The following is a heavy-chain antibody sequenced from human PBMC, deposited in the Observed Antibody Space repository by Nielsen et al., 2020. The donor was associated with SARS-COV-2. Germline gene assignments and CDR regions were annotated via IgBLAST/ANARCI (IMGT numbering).Heavy chain of an antibody. V-gene: IGHV1-24*01. Sequence: SVKVSCKVSAYTLSDLSMHWVRQAPGKGLEWMGGFDPEDGETIYAQKFQGRVSMTEDSFTDTAYMELSSLRSEDTAVYYCTTNVAYYYDTSGLVYNYWGQGTLVTVSS. D-gene: IGHD3-22*01. J-gene: IGHJ4*02. CDR1: AYTLSDLS. CDR3: TTNVAYYYDTSGLVYNY. CDR2: FDPEDGET.